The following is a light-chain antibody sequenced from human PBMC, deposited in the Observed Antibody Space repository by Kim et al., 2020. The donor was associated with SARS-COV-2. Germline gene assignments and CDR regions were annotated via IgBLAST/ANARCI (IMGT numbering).Light chain of an antibody. CDR3: NSRDSNDNVV. J-gene: IGLJ2*01. CDR2: GKN. CDR1: NLRSYY. V-gene: IGLV3-19*01. Sequence: SSELTQDPAVSVALGQTVRITCQGDNLRSYYATWYQQKPGQAPILVIYGKNNRPSGIPDRFSGSSSGNTASLTITGTQAGDEADYYCNSRDSNDNVVFGGGTKVTVL.